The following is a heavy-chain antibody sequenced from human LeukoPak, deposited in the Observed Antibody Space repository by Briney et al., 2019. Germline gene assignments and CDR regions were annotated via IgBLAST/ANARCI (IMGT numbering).Heavy chain of an antibody. CDR2: MNPNSGNT. V-gene: IGHV1-8*01. CDR1: GYTFTSYD. CDR3: AAGPTYSGSYFLRFDY. J-gene: IGHJ4*02. D-gene: IGHD1-26*01. Sequence: GASVKVSCKASGYTFTSYDINWVRQATGQGLEWMGWMNPNSGNTGYAQKFQGRVTMTRNTSISTAYMELRSLRSDDTAVYYCAAGPTYSGSYFLRFDYWGQGTLVTVSS.